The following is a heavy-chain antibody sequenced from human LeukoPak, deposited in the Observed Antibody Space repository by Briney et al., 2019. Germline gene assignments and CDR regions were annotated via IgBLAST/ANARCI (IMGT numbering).Heavy chain of an antibody. J-gene: IGHJ6*02. CDR3: AKGNRRRAWNNVLTGYYRLYYYGMDV. Sequence: PGGSLRLSCAASGFTFSSYAMSWVRQAPGKGLEWVSLISGDGVSTYYADSVKGRFTISRDNSKNSLYLQMHSLRTEDTAFYYCAKGNRRRAWNNVLTGYYRLYYYGMDVWGQGTTVTVSS. CDR1: GFTFSSYA. D-gene: IGHD3-9*01. CDR2: ISGDGVST. V-gene: IGHV3-43*02.